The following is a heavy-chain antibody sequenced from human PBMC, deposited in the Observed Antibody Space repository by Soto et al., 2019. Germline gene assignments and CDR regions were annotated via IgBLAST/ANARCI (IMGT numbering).Heavy chain of an antibody. Sequence: GESLKISCKGSGYSFTNYWISWVRQMPGKGLEWMGRIDPSDSYIEYSPSFQGHVNISADNSISTAYLQWSSLKASDTAMYYCARHDCSSTRCYNFGMDVWGQGTTVTVSS. J-gene: IGHJ6*02. V-gene: IGHV5-10-1*01. CDR1: GYSFTNYW. CDR3: ARHDCSSTRCYNFGMDV. CDR2: IDPSDSYI. D-gene: IGHD2-2*02.